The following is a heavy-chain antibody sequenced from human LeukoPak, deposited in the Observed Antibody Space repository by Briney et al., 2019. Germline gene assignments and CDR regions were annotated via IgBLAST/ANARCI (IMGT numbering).Heavy chain of an antibody. V-gene: IGHV4-34*01. D-gene: IGHD3-9*01. CDR1: GGSFSGYY. J-gene: IGHJ4*02. Sequence: PSETLSLTCAVYGGSFSGYYWSWIRQPPGKGLEWIGENNHSGSTNYNPSLKSRVTISVDTSKNQFSLKLSSVTAADTAVYYCARERPSYYDILTGYYPRSLPYYFDYWGQGTLVTVSS. CDR3: ARERPSYYDILTGYYPRSLPYYFDY. CDR2: NNHSGST.